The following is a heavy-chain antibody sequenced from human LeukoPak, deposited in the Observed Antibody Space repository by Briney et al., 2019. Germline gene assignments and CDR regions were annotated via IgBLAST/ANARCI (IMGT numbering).Heavy chain of an antibody. CDR1: GGSISSSSYY. J-gene: IGHJ4*02. Sequence: SETLSLTCTVSGGSISSSSYYWGWIRQPPGKGLEWIGSIYYSGTTYYNPSLKSRVTISVDTSKNQFSLKLSSVTAADTAVYYCARPVLGELSLIAFDYWGQGTLVTVSS. V-gene: IGHV4-39*07. CDR3: ARPVLGELSLIAFDY. CDR2: IYYSGTT. D-gene: IGHD3-16*02.